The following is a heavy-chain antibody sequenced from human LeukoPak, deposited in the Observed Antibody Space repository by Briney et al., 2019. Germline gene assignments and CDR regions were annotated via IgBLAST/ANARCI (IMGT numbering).Heavy chain of an antibody. J-gene: IGHJ3*02. CDR1: GGSVSSNIYY. CDR3: ARATYYYDSSGWRHAFDI. D-gene: IGHD3-22*01. Sequence: SVTLSLTCTVSGGSVSSNIYYWNWIRQPPGKVLVWIGYIYYSGSTNYNPSLKSRVTILVDTSKNQFSLKLSSVTAADTAVYYCARATYYYDSSGWRHAFDIWGQGTMVTVSS. V-gene: IGHV4-61*01. CDR2: IYYSGST.